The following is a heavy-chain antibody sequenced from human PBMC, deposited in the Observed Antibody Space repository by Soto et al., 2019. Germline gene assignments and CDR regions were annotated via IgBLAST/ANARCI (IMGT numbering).Heavy chain of an antibody. V-gene: IGHV4-39*01. CDR3: ARHANPSRCTNCVGYTARGYYYYGRDV. CDR1: GGSISSSSYY. Sequence: SETLSLTCTVSGGSISSSSYYWGWIRQPPGKGLEWIGRIYYSGSTYYNPSLKSRVTISVDTSKNQFSLQLNSVTAEDTAVYYCARHANPSRCTNCVGYTARGYYYYGRDVWGQGTTVTVSS. CDR2: IYYSGST. J-gene: IGHJ6*02. D-gene: IGHD2-8*01.